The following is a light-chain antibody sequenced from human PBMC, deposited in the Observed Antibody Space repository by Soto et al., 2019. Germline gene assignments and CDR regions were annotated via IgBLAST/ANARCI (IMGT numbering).Light chain of an antibody. CDR2: EVS. CDR1: SSDVGAYNF. Sequence: QSALTQPASVSGSPGQSITISCTGTSSDVGAYNFVSWYQQFPGKAPKLMIYEVSNRPSGVSDRFSGSKSGNTASLIISGLRAEDEADYYCQSYDSSLSGSSVFGTGTKVTVL. CDR3: QSYDSSLSGSSV. J-gene: IGLJ1*01. V-gene: IGLV2-14*01.